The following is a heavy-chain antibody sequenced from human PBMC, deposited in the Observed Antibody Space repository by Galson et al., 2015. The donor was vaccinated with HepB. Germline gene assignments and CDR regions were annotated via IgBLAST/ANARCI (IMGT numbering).Heavy chain of an antibody. J-gene: IGHJ4*02. CDR2: IIPITGIR. CDR3: ARDRGVPAAMLVY. Sequence: SVKVSCKASGATFSGYSFNWVRQAPGQGLEWAGRIIPITGIRNYAQEFEERVTITADTSTTTTYMELTNLRPEDTALYYCARDRGVPAAMLVYWGQGTLVTVSS. D-gene: IGHD2-2*01. V-gene: IGHV1-69*04. CDR1: GATFSGYS.